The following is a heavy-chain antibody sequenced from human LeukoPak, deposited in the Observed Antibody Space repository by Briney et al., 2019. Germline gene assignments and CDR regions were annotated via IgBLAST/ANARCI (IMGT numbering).Heavy chain of an antibody. D-gene: IGHD2-2*01. CDR3: ARVLQYQLLFDY. V-gene: IGHV4-59*01. CDR1: GGSISSYY. CDR2: IYYSGST. J-gene: IGHJ4*02. Sequence: SETLSLTCTVSGGSISSYYWSWIRQPPGEGLEWIGYIYYSGSTNYNPSLKSRVTISVDTSKNQFSLKLSSVTAADTAVYYCARVLQYQLLFDYWGQGTLVTVSS.